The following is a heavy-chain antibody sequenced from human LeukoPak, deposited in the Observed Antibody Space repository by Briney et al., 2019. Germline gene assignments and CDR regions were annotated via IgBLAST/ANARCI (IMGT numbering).Heavy chain of an antibody. Sequence: GGSLRLSCAASGFTVSSNYMSWVRQAPGKGLEWVAVISYDGSNKYYADSVKGRFTISRDNSKNTLYLQMNSLRAEDTAVYYCARGYCSGGSCYSGLSGWFDPWGQGTLVTVSS. D-gene: IGHD2-15*01. V-gene: IGHV3-30-3*01. CDR1: GFTVSSNY. J-gene: IGHJ5*02. CDR3: ARGYCSGGSCYSGLSGWFDP. CDR2: ISYDGSNK.